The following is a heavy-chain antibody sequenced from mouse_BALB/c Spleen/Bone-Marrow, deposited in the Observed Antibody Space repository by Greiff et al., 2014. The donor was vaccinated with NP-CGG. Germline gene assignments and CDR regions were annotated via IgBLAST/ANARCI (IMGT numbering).Heavy chain of an antibody. J-gene: IGHJ4*01. D-gene: IGHD2-14*01. Sequence: EVQLQESGGGLVQPGGSLKLSCATSGFTFSDYYMYWVRQTPEKRLEWVAYISSGGGSTYYPDTVKGRFTISRDNAKNTLYLQMSRLKSEDTAMYYCARHAEVRRDAMDYWGQGTSVTVSS. CDR1: GFTFSDYY. CDR3: ARHAEVRRDAMDY. CDR2: ISSGGGST. V-gene: IGHV5-12*02.